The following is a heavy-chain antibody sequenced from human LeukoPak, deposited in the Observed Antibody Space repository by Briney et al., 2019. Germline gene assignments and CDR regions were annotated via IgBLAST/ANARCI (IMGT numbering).Heavy chain of an antibody. J-gene: IGHJ4*02. Sequence: GGSLRLSCAASGFSLSSYSMTWVRQAPGKGLEGVSSISSSSSYRYYADSMKGRFAISRDNAENSLFLQMNSLRAEDTAVYYCARGRSAVAGIAGFDYWGQGSLVTVSS. CDR3: ARGRSAVAGIAGFDY. D-gene: IGHD6-19*01. CDR1: GFSLSSYS. CDR2: ISSSSSYR. V-gene: IGHV3-21*01.